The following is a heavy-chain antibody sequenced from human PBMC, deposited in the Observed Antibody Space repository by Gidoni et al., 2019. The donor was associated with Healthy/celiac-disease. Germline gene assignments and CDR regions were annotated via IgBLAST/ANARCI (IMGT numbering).Heavy chain of an antibody. J-gene: IGHJ4*02. V-gene: IGHV3-23*01. CDR2: IIGSGVST. D-gene: IGHD3-22*01. CDR3: AKDRITMIVVVLDY. Sequence: EVQLLESGGGLVQPGGSLRLSCAASGFPFSSYAMSWVRQAPGKGLEWVSAIIGSGVSTYYVDSVKGRFTISRDNSKNTLYLQMNSLRAEDTALYYGAKDRITMIVVVLDYWGQGTLVTVSS. CDR1: GFPFSSYA.